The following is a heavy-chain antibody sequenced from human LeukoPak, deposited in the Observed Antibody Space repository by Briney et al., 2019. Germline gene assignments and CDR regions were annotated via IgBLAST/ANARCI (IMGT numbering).Heavy chain of an antibody. J-gene: IGHJ3*02. CDR3: AHSNSAREYYDFWSGYYTGCAFDI. Sequence: SGPTLVKPTQTLTLTCTFSGFSLSTSGVGVGWIRQPPGKALEWLALIYWDDDKRYSPSLKSRLTITKDTSKNQVVLTMTNMDPVDTATYYCAHSNSAREYYDFWSGYYTGCAFDIWGQGTMVTVSS. CDR2: IYWDDDK. CDR1: GFSLSTSGVG. V-gene: IGHV2-5*02. D-gene: IGHD3-3*01.